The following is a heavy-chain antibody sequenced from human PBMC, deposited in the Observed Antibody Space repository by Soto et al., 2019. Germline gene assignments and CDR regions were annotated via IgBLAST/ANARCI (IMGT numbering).Heavy chain of an antibody. V-gene: IGHV4-34*01. CDR2: INHSGST. Sequence: QVQLQQWGAGLLKPSETLSLTCAVYGGSFSGYYWSWIRQPPGKGLEWIGEINHSGSTNYNPSLKSRVTISVDTSKSQCSLKLSSVTAADTAVYYCARGFDYGDYEGWCFDLWGRGTLVTVSS. D-gene: IGHD4-17*01. CDR3: ARGFDYGDYEGWCFDL. J-gene: IGHJ2*01. CDR1: GGSFSGYY.